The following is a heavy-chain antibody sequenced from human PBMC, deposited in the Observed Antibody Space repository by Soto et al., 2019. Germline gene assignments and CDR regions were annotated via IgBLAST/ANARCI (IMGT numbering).Heavy chain of an antibody. CDR3: AREAVVHSSGYHSLFDY. CDR2: IWYDGSNK. D-gene: IGHD3-22*01. CDR1: GFTFSSYG. J-gene: IGHJ4*02. Sequence: QVQLVESGGGVVQPGRSLRLSCAASGFTFSSYGMHWVRQAPGKGLEWVAVIWYDGSNKYYADSVKGRFTISRDNSKNTLYLQMNSLRAEDTAVYYCAREAVVHSSGYHSLFDYWGQGTLVTVSS. V-gene: IGHV3-33*01.